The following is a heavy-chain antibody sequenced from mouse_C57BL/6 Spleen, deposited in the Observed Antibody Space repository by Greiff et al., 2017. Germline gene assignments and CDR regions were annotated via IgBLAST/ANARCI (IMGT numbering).Heavy chain of an antibody. CDR2: IDPETGGT. CDR1: GYTFTDYE. D-gene: IGHD1-1*01. Sequence: QVQLQQPGAELVRPGASVTLSCKASGYTFTDYEMHWVKQTPVHGLEWIGAIDPETGGTAYNQKFKGKAILTADKSSSTAYMELRSLTSEDSAVYYCTRDYGSSYTFAYWGQGTLVTVSA. J-gene: IGHJ3*01. CDR3: TRDYGSSYTFAY. V-gene: IGHV1-15*01.